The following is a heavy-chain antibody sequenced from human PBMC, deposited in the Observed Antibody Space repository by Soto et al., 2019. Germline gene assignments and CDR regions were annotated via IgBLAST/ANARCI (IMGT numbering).Heavy chain of an antibody. CDR1: GYSFTGYG. D-gene: IGHD6-6*01. CDR2: ITTYNGDT. J-gene: IGHJ6*02. CDR3: AREVAAPYYYGMDV. V-gene: IGHV1-18*04. Sequence: GPVKVSCKASGYSFTGYGINWVAPAPGQGLEWLGRITTYNGDTNYAQNLQGRVTMTADTSTSTTYMELRSLRSDDTAVYYCAREVAAPYYYGMDVWGQGTTVTVSS.